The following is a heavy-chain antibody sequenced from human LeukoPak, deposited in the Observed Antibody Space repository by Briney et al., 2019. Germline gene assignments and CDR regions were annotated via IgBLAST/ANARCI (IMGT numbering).Heavy chain of an antibody. V-gene: IGHV3-7*04. CDR1: GLTFSHHW. J-gene: IGHJ4*02. Sequence: GGSLRLSCVASGLTFSHHWMTWVRRAPGRGLEWVANMDQNGSEKYYLDSVKGRFTISRDNAKNSLYLQMNSLRAEDTAVYFCARSNWGPDYWGQGTLVTVSS. CDR2: MDQNGSEK. D-gene: IGHD7-27*01. CDR3: ARSNWGPDY.